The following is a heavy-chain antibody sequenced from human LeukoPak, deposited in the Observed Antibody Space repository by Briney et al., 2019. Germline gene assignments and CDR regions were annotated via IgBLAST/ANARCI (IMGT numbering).Heavy chain of an antibody. J-gene: IGHJ3*02. CDR2: INPNSGGT. Sequence: ASVKVSCKASGYTFTGYYMHRVRQAPGQGLEWMGWINPNSGGTNYAQKFQGRVTMTRDTSISTAYMELSRLRSGDTAVYYCARDQGGETLDAFDIWGQGTMVTVSS. V-gene: IGHV1-2*02. CDR3: ARDQGGETLDAFDI. D-gene: IGHD3-16*01. CDR1: GYTFTGYY.